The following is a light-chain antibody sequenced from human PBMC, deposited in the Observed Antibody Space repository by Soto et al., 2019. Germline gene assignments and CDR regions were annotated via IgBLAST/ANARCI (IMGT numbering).Light chain of an antibody. CDR3: QQRSNWPRT. CDR1: QSVSTY. CDR2: DAS. J-gene: IGKJ2*01. V-gene: IGKV3-11*01. Sequence: EIVLTQSPATLSLSPGERATLSCRASQSVSTYLAWYQQKPDQAPRLLIYDASKRATGIPARFSGSGSGTDFTLNISSLEPEDFAVYYCQQRSNWPRTFGQGTKLEIK.